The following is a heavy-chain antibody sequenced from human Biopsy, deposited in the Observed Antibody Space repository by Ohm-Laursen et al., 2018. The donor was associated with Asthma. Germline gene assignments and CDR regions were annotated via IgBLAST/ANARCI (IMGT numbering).Heavy chain of an antibody. CDR2: IRSKANNQTT. Sequence: GSLRLSCAASGLTFSGYPMHWVRQTPGKGLEWVGRIRSKANNQTTAYAAAVEGRFSISRDDSKGTAFLHMNRLKTGDTAVYFCTTGVIAAGDTNLDYWGRGILVTVSS. CDR1: GLTFSGYP. D-gene: IGHD3-16*02. V-gene: IGHV3-73*01. CDR3: TTGVIAAGDTNLDY. J-gene: IGHJ4*02.